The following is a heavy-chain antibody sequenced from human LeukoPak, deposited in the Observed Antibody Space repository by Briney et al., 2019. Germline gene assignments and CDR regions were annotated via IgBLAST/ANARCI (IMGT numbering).Heavy chain of an antibody. CDR3: ARGSPPYYYGSGSRRYFDL. D-gene: IGHD3-10*01. CDR2: INHSGST. CDR1: GDSFSGYY. J-gene: IGHJ2*01. Sequence: SKTLSLTCAVYGDSFSGYYLNWIRQPPGKGLEWIGEINHSGSTNYNPSLKSGVNISVDTYKNQFSLKMSSVTAADTAVYYCARGSPPYYYGSGSRRYFDLWGRGTLVTVSS. V-gene: IGHV4-34*01.